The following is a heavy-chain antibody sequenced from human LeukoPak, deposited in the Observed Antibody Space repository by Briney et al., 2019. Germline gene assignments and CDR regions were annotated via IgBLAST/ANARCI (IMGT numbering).Heavy chain of an antibody. CDR3: ARDWSGWDH. V-gene: IGHV3-21*01. CDR1: GFTFSSYS. D-gene: IGHD3-3*01. J-gene: IGHJ4*02. CDR2: ISSSGTHI. Sequence: GGSLRLSCAASGFTFSSYSMNWVRQAPGKGLEWVSSISSSGTHIYYADSVKGRFTISTDNAKNSLYLQMNSLRAEDTAIYYCARDWSGWDHWGQGTLVTVSS.